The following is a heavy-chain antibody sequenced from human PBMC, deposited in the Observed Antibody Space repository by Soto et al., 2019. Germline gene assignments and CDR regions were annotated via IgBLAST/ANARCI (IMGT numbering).Heavy chain of an antibody. CDR3: ARDSGIAVAGTFDY. Sequence: SVKVSCKASGYTFTSYYMNWVRQPPGQGLEWRGIINPSGGSTSYAQKFQGRVTMTRDTSTSTVYMELSSLRSEDTAVYYCARDSGIAVAGTFDYWGQGTLVTVSS. V-gene: IGHV1-46*01. J-gene: IGHJ4*02. D-gene: IGHD6-19*01. CDR1: GYTFTSYY. CDR2: INPSGGST.